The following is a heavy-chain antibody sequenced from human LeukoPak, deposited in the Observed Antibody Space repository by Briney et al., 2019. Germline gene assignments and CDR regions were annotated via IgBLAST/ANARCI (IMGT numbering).Heavy chain of an antibody. CDR2: ISSSSSYI. V-gene: IGHV3-21*01. Sequence: PGGSLRLSCAASGFTFSSYSMNWVRQAPGKGLEWVSSISSSSSYIYYADSVKGRFTISRDNAKNSLYLQMNSLRAEDTAVYYCAKRASSMAGFDYWGQGTLVTVSS. J-gene: IGHJ4*02. CDR1: GFTFSSYS. D-gene: IGHD6-19*01. CDR3: AKRASSMAGFDY.